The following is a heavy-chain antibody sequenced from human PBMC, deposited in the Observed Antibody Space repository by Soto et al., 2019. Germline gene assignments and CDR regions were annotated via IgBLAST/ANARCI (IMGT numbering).Heavy chain of an antibody. CDR2: ISSSSSTI. CDR3: ARPDCSSTSCYAGKFDS. V-gene: IGHV3-48*01. J-gene: IGHJ4*02. D-gene: IGHD2-2*01. CDR1: GFTFSSYS. Sequence: EVQLEESGGGLVQPGGSLRLSCAASGFTFSSYSMNWVRQAPGRGLEWVSYISSSSSTIYYADSVKGRFTISRDNAKNSLYLHMNSLRAEDTAVYYCARPDCSSTSCYAGKFDSWGQGTLVTVSS.